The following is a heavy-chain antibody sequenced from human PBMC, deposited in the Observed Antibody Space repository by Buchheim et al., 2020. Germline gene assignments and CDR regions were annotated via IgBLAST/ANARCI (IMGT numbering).Heavy chain of an antibody. D-gene: IGHD4-17*01. CDR1: RFIFSNYQ. V-gene: IGHV3-48*03. Sequence: EVQLVESGGGLVQPGGSLRLSCAASRFIFSNYQMNWVRQAPGKGLEWVSYISSSGSTMYYADSVKGRFTISRDNAKNSLYLQMNNLRVEDTAVYYCARGGFYGDYVDYWGQGTL. CDR3: ARGGFYGDYVDY. J-gene: IGHJ4*02. CDR2: ISSSGSTM.